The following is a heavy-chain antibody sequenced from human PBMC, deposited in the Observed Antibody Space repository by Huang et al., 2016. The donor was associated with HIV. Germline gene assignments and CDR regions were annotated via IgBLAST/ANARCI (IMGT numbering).Heavy chain of an antibody. CDR2: IIPRSGFK. CDR3: ARDRANGIAADH. D-gene: IGHD6-13*01. Sequence: QVQLVQSGAEVKKPGTSVKVSCKASGYPFTDNYIHWVRQAPGQGLEWLGWIIPRSGFKKSAQQFQGRLTMTRDTSINTAYMELSSVTSDDTAFYYCARDRANGIAADHWGQGTLVTVSS. V-gene: IGHV1-2*02. CDR1: GYPFTDNY. J-gene: IGHJ5*02.